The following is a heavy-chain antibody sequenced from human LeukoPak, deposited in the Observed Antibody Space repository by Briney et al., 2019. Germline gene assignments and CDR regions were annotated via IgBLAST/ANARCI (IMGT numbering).Heavy chain of an antibody. V-gene: IGHV3-23*01. CDR2: ISGSGGST. Sequence: GGSLRLSCAASGFTFSSYAMSWVRQAPGKGLEWVSAISGSGGSTYYADSVKGRFTISRDNSKNTLYLQMNSLRAEDTAVYYCAKDPRTGTTFSATAAFDIWGQGTMVTVSS. D-gene: IGHD1-7*01. CDR3: AKDPRTGTTFSATAAFDI. CDR1: GFTFSSYA. J-gene: IGHJ3*02.